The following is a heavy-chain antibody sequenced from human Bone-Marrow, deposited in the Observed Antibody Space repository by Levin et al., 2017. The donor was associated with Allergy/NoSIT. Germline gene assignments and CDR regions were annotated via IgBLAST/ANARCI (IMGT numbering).Heavy chain of an antibody. D-gene: IGHD5-24*01. Sequence: PGESLKISCAASGLTFRDHYMSWIRQAPGKGLEWVSYISDGGGSRYYADSVKGRFTVSRDNAKNSLYLQMNSLRVEDTAIYYCAREGRDDNYFDLWGQGILVTISS. CDR3: AREGRDDNYFDL. J-gene: IGHJ4*02. V-gene: IGHV3-11*01. CDR2: ISDGGGSR. CDR1: GLTFRDHY.